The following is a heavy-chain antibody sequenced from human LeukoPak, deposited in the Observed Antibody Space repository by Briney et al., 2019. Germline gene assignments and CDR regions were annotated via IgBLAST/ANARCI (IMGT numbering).Heavy chain of an antibody. Sequence: GESLKISCQGSGYSFTNYWIGWVRQMPGKGLEWMGIIYPGDSDTRHSPSFQGQVTISADKSISTAYLQWSSLKASDTAMYYCASHIAAAGTAGSFDYWGQGTLVTVSS. CDR3: ASHIAAAGTAGSFDY. D-gene: IGHD6-13*01. CDR1: GYSFTNYW. CDR2: IYPGDSDT. V-gene: IGHV5-51*01. J-gene: IGHJ4*02.